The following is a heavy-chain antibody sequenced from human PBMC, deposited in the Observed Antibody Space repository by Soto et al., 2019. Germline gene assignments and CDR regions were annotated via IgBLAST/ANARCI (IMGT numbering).Heavy chain of an antibody. V-gene: IGHV4-61*01. CDR2: GSYSGTT. CDR3: ARGATVTQYVY. D-gene: IGHD4-17*01. Sequence: QVQLQESGPGLVKPSETLSLTCTVSGVSVSSGSFYWAWIRQPPGKGLEWIGFGSYSGTTNYKPPLKRRVTISVDASRSQSSLKVSSLTAADTAVYYCARGATVTQYVYWGQGTLVTGSS. J-gene: IGHJ4*02. CDR1: GVSVSSGSFY.